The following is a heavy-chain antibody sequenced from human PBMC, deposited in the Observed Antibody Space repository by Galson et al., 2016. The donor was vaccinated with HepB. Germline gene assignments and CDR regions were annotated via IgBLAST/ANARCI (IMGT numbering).Heavy chain of an antibody. V-gene: IGHV1-2*02. CDR3: ARHWGGSSDF. CDR2: IHPTSDGT. D-gene: IGHD1-26*01. Sequence: SVKVSCKASGYPFIDYSIRRVRQAPGQGLEWVAYIHPTSDGTHYAQKFQGRARVTRDTSITTAYMELSSLTSDDTAVYYCARHWGGSSDFWGQGLLVTVSS. CDR1: GYPFIDYS. J-gene: IGHJ4*02.